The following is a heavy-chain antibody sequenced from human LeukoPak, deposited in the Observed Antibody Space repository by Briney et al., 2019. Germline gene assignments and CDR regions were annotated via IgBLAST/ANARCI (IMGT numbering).Heavy chain of an antibody. CDR2: ITYNSGTI. CDR3: AGGSDHIVVVTAITY. Sequence: GGSLRLSCAASGFTFRSYAMQWVRQAPGKGLEWVSYITYNSGTIFYADSVEGRFTISRDNAKDSLYLQMSSLRDEDTAVYYCAGGSDHIVVVTAITYWGQGTLVTVSS. CDR1: GFTFRSYA. J-gene: IGHJ4*02. V-gene: IGHV3-48*02. D-gene: IGHD2-21*02.